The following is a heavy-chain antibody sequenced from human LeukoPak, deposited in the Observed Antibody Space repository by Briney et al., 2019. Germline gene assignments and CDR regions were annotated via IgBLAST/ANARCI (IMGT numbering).Heavy chain of an antibody. CDR3: ARDGLFCSSTSCYYYYYMDV. Sequence: GGSLRLSCAASGFTFSSYWMSWVRQAPGKGLEWVANIKQDGSEKYYVDSVKGRFTISRDNAKNSLYLQMNSLRVEDTAVYYCARDGLFCSSTSCYYYYYMDVWGKGTTVTVSS. CDR2: IKQDGSEK. CDR1: GFTFSSYW. D-gene: IGHD2-2*01. V-gene: IGHV3-7*01. J-gene: IGHJ6*03.